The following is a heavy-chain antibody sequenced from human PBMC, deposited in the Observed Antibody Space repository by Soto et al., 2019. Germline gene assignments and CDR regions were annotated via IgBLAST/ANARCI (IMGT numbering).Heavy chain of an antibody. D-gene: IGHD3-10*01. V-gene: IGHV1-18*04. CDR1: GYTFTNHG. J-gene: IGHJ4*02. Sequence: ASVKVSCKTSGYTFTNHGINWVRQAPGQGLEWMGWISGYNGDTDIAQKVQGRVTMSTDTSTSTAHMELRGLRSDDTAVYYCARDKMIYTFGSGTFDYWGQGTVVTVSS. CDR3: ARDKMIYTFGSGTFDY. CDR2: ISGYNGDT.